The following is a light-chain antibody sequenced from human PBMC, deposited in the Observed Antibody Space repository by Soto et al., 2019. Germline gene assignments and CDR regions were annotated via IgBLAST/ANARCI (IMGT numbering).Light chain of an antibody. V-gene: IGKV1-16*01. CDR1: QGISSF. Sequence: DIQMTQSPSSLSASLGDRVTITFRTSQGISSFLNWYQQKPGKAPKLLIYAASSLQSGVPSRFGGSGSGTEFTLTISSLQPDDFATYYCQQYNSYSTFGQGTKVDI. CDR3: QQYNSYST. CDR2: AAS. J-gene: IGKJ1*01.